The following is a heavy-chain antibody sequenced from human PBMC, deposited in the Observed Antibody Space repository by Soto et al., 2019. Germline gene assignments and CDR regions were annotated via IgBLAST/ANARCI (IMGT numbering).Heavy chain of an antibody. CDR1: GGSIRSGDYY. Sequence: SETLSLTCTVSGGSIRSGDYYWSWIRRPPGKGLEWIGYIYYSGSTYYNPSLKSRVTISVDTSKNQFSLKLSSVTAADTAVYYCARVGCTNGVCYIGLYYFDYWGQGTLVTVCS. CDR3: ARVGCTNGVCYIGLYYFDY. CDR2: IYYSGST. V-gene: IGHV4-30-4*01. J-gene: IGHJ4*02. D-gene: IGHD2-8*01.